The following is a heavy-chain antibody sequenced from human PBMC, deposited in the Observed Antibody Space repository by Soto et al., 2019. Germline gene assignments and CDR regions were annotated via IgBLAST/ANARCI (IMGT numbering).Heavy chain of an antibody. J-gene: IGHJ5*02. CDR2: INHSGST. CDR3: ARDHTTGWFDP. V-gene: IGHV4-34*01. CDR1: GGSFSGYY. Sequence: TSETLSLTCAVYGGSFSGYYWSWIRQPPGKGLEWIGEINHSGSTNYNPSLKSRVTISVDTSKNQFSLKLSSVTAADTAVYYCARDHTTGWFDPWGQGTLVTVSS. D-gene: IGHD1-1*01.